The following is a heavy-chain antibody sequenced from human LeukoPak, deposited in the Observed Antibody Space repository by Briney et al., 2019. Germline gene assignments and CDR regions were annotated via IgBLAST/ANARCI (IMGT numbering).Heavy chain of an antibody. V-gene: IGHV1-18*01. CDR3: AKKYYYDSSGSDDAFDI. CDR1: GYTFTSYG. CDR2: ISAYNGNT. D-gene: IGHD3-22*01. Sequence: ASVKVSCKASGYTFTSYGISWVRQAPGQGLEWMGWISAYNGNTNYAQKLQGRVTMTTDTSTSTAYMELRSLRSDDTAVYYCAKKYYYDSSGSDDAFDIWGQGTMVTVSS. J-gene: IGHJ3*02.